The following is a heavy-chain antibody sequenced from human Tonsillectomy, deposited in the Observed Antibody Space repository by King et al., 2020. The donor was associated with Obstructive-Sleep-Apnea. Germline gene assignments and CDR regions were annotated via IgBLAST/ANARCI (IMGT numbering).Heavy chain of an antibody. CDR3: SRAPGDGVFGVVSGMDV. CDR1: GGTFSSYA. D-gene: IGHD3-3*01. J-gene: IGHJ6*02. V-gene: IGHV1-69*01. Sequence: QLVQSGAEVKKPGSSVKVSCKASGGTFSSYAISWVRQAPGQGLEWMGGIIPIFGTANYAQKFQGRVTITADESTSTAYMELSSLRSEDTAVYYWSRAPGDGVFGVVSGMDVWGQGTTVTVSS. CDR2: IIPIFGTA.